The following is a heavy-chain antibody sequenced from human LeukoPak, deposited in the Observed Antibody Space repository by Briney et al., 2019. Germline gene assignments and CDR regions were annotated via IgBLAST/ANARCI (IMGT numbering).Heavy chain of an antibody. Sequence: GGSLRLSCAASGFTFSNYWMSWVRQAPGKGLEWVANIKRDGSEKYYVDSVKGRFTISRDNAKNSLYLQMNSLRAADTAVYYCAPMAADTAMVGVDVWGQGTEVTVSS. CDR2: IKRDGSEK. V-gene: IGHV3-7*05. J-gene: IGHJ6*02. D-gene: IGHD5-18*01. CDR1: GFTFSNYW. CDR3: APMAADTAMVGVDV.